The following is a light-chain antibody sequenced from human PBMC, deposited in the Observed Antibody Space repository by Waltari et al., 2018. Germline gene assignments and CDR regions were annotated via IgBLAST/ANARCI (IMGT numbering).Light chain of an antibody. Sequence: EIVMTQSPATLSVSPGERVTLSCRASQSVNRNLAWYQQRPGQAPKALIYWASTRESGVPDRFSGSGSGTEFTLTISSLQAEDVAIYYCQQYYSTPYTFGQGTKLEIK. J-gene: IGKJ2*01. CDR1: QSVNRN. CDR2: WAS. V-gene: IGKV3-15*01. CDR3: QQYYSTPYT.